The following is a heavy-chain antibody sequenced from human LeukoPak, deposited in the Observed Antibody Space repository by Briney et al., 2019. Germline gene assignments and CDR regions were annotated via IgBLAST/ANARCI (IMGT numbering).Heavy chain of an antibody. CDR3: ASRRTWSGYDY. Sequence: SETLSLTCSVSGGSISSSGYFWDWIRQPPGKGLEWIGSVYYSGTTSYNPSLKSRVTISVDTSKNQFSLRLTSVPAADTGVYYCASRRTWSGYDYWGQGTLVTVSS. V-gene: IGHV4-39*01. CDR1: GGSISSSGYF. D-gene: IGHD3-3*01. J-gene: IGHJ4*02. CDR2: VYYSGTT.